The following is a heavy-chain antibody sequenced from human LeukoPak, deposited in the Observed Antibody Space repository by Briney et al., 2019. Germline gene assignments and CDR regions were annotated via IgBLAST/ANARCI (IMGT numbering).Heavy chain of an antibody. CDR2: ISTYLGDT. V-gene: IGHV1-18*01. CDR1: GYMFTSYG. Sequence: ASVKVSCKASGYMFTSYGISWVRQAPGQGLEWMGWISTYLGDTNYAQKYQGRVTMTSDTSTSTAYMELRSLRSDDTAIYYCARVRHIAAAGAEYFQHWGQGTLVTVSS. J-gene: IGHJ1*01. CDR3: ARVRHIAAAGAEYFQH. D-gene: IGHD6-25*01.